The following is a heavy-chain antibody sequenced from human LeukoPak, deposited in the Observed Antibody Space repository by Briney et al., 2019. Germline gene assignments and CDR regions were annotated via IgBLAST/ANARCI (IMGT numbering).Heavy chain of an antibody. CDR1: GRSFSGYY. CDR2: INHSGST. J-gene: IGHJ6*03. V-gene: IGHV4-34*01. CDR3: AREPVEWFYPYYYYYMDV. Sequence: SETLSLTCAVYGRSFSGYYWSWIRQPPGKGLEWIGEINHSGSTNYNPSLKSRVTISVDTSKNQFSLKLSSVTAADTAVYYCAREPVEWFYPYYYYYMDVWGKGTTVAVSS. D-gene: IGHD3-3*01.